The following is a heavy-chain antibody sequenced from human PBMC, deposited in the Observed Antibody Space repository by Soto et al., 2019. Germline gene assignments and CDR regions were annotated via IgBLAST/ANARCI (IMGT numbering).Heavy chain of an antibody. CDR1: GFTFSSYG. D-gene: IGHD6-19*01. J-gene: IGHJ4*02. Sequence: QVQLVESGGGVVQPGGSLRLSCAASGFTFSSYGMHWVRQAPGKGLERVAVIWHDGSNKYYADFVKGRFTISRDNSKNTLYLQLNGLRAEDTAVSYCARGTSIAVACRGDFDHWGQGTLVTASS. CDR3: ARGTSIAVACRGDFDH. V-gene: IGHV3-33*01. CDR2: IWHDGSNK.